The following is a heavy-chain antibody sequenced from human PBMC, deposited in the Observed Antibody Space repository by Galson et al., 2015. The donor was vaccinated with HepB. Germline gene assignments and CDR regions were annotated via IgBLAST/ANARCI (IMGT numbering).Heavy chain of an antibody. V-gene: IGHV4-31*03. J-gene: IGHJ4*02. Sequence: TLSLTCTVSGGSISSGGYYWSWIRQHPGKGLERIGYIYYSGSTYYNPSLKSRVTISVDTSKNQFSLKLSSVTAADTAVYYCAREVVVPAAFDYWGQGTLVTVSS. CDR3: AREVVVPAAFDY. CDR1: GGSISSGGYY. CDR2: IYYSGST. D-gene: IGHD2-2*01.